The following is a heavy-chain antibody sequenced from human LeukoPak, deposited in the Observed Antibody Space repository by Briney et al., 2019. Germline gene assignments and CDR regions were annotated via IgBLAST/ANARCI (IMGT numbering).Heavy chain of an antibody. CDR1: GYGFSSYY. D-gene: IGHD1-26*01. CDR3: SVDDPAGWVL. J-gene: IGHJ3*01. CDR2: INPSGGST. Sequence: GASVKVSCKASGYGFSSYYMHCVQQAPGQGLEWKGIINPSGGSTSYAQKFQGRVTMTRDTSTSTVYMELSSLRSEDTAVYYCSVDDPAGWVLWGQGTMVTVSS. V-gene: IGHV1-46*03.